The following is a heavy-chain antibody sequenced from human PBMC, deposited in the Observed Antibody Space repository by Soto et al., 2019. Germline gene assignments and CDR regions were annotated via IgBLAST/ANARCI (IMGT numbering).Heavy chain of an antibody. CDR2: IKEDASEE. CDR1: GFTFSTYW. V-gene: IGHV3-7*01. D-gene: IGHD2-2*01. Sequence: EVQLVQSGGDLVQPGGSLRLSCVASGFTFSTYWMTWVRQAPGMGLEWVAGIKEDASEELYVDSVKGRFSVSRDNAKNSLYLQLNSLSAEDTAVYYCATAISSPFSNFDYRGQGSLVTVSS. J-gene: IGHJ4*02. CDR3: ATAISSPFSNFDY.